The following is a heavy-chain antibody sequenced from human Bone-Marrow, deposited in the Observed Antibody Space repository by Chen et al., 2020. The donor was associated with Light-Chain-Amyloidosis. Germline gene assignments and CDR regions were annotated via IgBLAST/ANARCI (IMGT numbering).Heavy chain of an antibody. J-gene: IGHJ4*02. CDR2: FDYNSGRK. D-gene: IGHD1-1*01. CDR1: GFTHKKWA. V-gene: IGHV3-9*01. CDR3: TQDGVPGGADF. Sequence: EVQMVESGGGLVQPGRSLRLSCVTSGFTHKKWAIHWVRQAPGEGLELVSGFDYNSGRKDYAASVRGRFTVSSDSSKNSLFLEMNSLRVEDTALYYCTQDGVPGGADFWGPGTMVTVSS.